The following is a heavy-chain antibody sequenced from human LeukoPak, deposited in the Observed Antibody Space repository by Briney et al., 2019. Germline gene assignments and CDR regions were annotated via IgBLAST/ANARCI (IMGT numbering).Heavy chain of an antibody. V-gene: IGHV4-61*02. Sequence: SQTLSLTCTVSGDSISSGDYYWSWIRQPAGKGLEWIGRISSSGSTNYNPSLKSRVTISVDTSKNQFSLKLSSVTAADTAVYYCARRYSSSWYLNWVAFDIWGQGTMVTVSS. D-gene: IGHD6-13*01. CDR3: ARRYSSSWYLNWVAFDI. J-gene: IGHJ3*02. CDR1: GDSISSGDYY. CDR2: ISSSGST.